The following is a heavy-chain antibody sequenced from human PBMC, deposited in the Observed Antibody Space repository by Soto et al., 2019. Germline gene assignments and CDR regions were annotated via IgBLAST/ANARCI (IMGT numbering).Heavy chain of an antibody. CDR2: INWNGGST. CDR3: VRDDFGLGIDH. V-gene: IGHV3-20*04. J-gene: IGHJ4*02. CDR1: GFTFDDYG. Sequence: GGSLRLSCAASGFTFDDYGMSWVRQAPGKGLEWVSGINWNGGSTTYADSVKGLFTISRDNAKNTLYLQMNSLRAEDTAVYYCVRDDFGLGIDHWGQGTLVTVSS. D-gene: IGHD3-10*01.